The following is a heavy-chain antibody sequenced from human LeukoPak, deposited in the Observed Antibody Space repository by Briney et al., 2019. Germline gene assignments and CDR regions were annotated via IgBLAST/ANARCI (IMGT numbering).Heavy chain of an antibody. CDR3: AGPGAGDLDY. D-gene: IGHD3-10*01. Sequence: SETLSLTCAVSGGSFTTYYWSWVRQPPGKGLEWIGEINHSGSTNYNPSLKSRVTMSVDTSKNQFSLKLSSVTAADTAVYYCAGPGAGDLDYWGQGTLVTVSS. CDR1: GGSFTTYY. J-gene: IGHJ4*02. CDR2: INHSGST. V-gene: IGHV4-34*01.